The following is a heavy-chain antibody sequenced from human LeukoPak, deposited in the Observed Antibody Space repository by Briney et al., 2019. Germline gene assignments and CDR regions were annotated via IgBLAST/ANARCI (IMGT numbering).Heavy chain of an antibody. Sequence: PSETLSLTCAVYGGSFSGYYWSWIRQPPGKGLEWIGEINHSGSTNYNPSLKSRVTISVDTSKNQFSLKLSSVTAADTAVYYCAVLYQYGDYVHNWFDPWGQGTLVTVSS. J-gene: IGHJ5*02. D-gene: IGHD4-17*01. CDR3: AVLYQYGDYVHNWFDP. V-gene: IGHV4-34*01. CDR2: INHSGST. CDR1: GGSFSGYY.